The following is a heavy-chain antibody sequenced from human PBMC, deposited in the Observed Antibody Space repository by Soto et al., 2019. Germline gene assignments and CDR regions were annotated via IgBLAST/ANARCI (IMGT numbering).Heavy chain of an antibody. V-gene: IGHV3-23*01. Sequence: EVQLLESGGGLVQPGGSLKLSCAASGFTFCSNSMSWVRQAPGKGLEWVSGISGSGYSTYYANSVKGRFTTSRDNSKSTLYLQMNSLRAEDTAVYYCAKSRGDRWTTYYFDYWGQGTLVTVSS. CDR3: AKSRGDRWTTYYFDY. CDR1: GFTFCSNS. J-gene: IGHJ4*02. CDR2: ISGSGYST. D-gene: IGHD4-17*01.